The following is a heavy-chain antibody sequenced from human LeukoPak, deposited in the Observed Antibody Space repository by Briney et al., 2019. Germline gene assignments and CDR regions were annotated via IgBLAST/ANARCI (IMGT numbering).Heavy chain of an antibody. CDR2: INPNSGGT. Sequence: ASVKVPFKASGYTFTGYYMHWVRQAPGQGLEWMGRINPNSGGTNYAQKFQGRVTMTRDTSISTAYMELSRLRSDDTAVYYCARDWYDSSGYIALGYWGQGTLVTVSS. J-gene: IGHJ4*02. CDR1: GYTFTGYY. V-gene: IGHV1-2*06. CDR3: ARDWYDSSGYIALGY. D-gene: IGHD3-22*01.